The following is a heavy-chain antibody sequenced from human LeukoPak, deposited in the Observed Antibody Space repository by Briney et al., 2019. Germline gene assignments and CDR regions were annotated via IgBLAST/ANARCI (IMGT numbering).Heavy chain of an antibody. CDR3: ARSDYDFWSGYSGGFDP. V-gene: IGHV4-4*07. CDR2: IYSSGST. Sequence: SETLSLTCTVSGGSISSYYRSWIRQPAGKGLEWIGRIYSSGSTNYNPSLKSRVTMSLDTSKNQFSLKLSSVTAADTAVYYCARSDYDFWSGYSGGFDPWGQGTLVTVSS. D-gene: IGHD3-3*01. CDR1: GGSISSYY. J-gene: IGHJ5*02.